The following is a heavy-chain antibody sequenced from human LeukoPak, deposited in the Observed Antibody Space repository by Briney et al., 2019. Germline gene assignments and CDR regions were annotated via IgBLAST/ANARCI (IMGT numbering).Heavy chain of an antibody. Sequence: KPGGSLRLSCAASGFTFSSYSMNWVRQAPGKGLEWVSYISSSSSTIYYADSVKGRFTISRDNAKNSLYLQMNSLRAEDTAVYYCARDVYPAVVTYSDFWGQGTLVTVSS. D-gene: IGHD4-23*01. CDR3: ARDVYPAVVTYSDF. J-gene: IGHJ4*02. CDR2: ISSSSSTI. CDR1: GFTFSSYS. V-gene: IGHV3-48*01.